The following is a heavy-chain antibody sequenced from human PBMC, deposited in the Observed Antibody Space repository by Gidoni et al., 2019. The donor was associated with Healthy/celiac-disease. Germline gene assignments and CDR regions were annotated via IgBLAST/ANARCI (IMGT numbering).Heavy chain of an antibody. V-gene: IGHV3-48*01. J-gene: IGHJ6*02. CDR1: GFTFSSYS. D-gene: IGHD3-3*01. CDR2: ISSSSSTI. CDR3: ARGENYDFWSGYYRTYYYYGMDV. Sequence: EVQLVESGGGLVQPGGSLRLSCAASGFTFSSYSMNWVRQAPGKGLEWVSYISSSSSTIYYADSVKGRFTISRDNAKNSLYLQMNSLRAEDTAVYYCARGENYDFWSGYYRTYYYYGMDVWGQGTTVTVSS.